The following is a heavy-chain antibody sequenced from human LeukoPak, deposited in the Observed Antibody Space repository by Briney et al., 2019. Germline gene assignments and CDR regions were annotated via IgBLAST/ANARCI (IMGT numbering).Heavy chain of an antibody. V-gene: IGHV6-1*01. Sequence: SQTLSLTCATSGDSVSSNSAAWNWIRQSPSRGLEWLGRTYYKSKWLNDYAVSVKGRITINPDTSKNQLSLQLNSVTPEDTAVYYCAREKVVRGGNWFDPWGQGTLVTVSS. J-gene: IGHJ5*02. CDR1: GDSVSSNSAA. CDR3: AREKVVRGGNWFDP. CDR2: TYYKSKWLN. D-gene: IGHD3-10*01.